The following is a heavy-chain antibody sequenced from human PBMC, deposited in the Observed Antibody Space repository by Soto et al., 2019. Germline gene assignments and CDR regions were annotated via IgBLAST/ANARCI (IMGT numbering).Heavy chain of an antibody. CDR3: AGGRDYSKGGDH. V-gene: IGHV3-66*01. CDR2: ITVGDVT. D-gene: IGHD4-4*01. Sequence: EVQLVDSGGGLVRPGWSLRLSSAASGFSVSNYHMNWVRQAPGKGPEWVSIITVGDVTYYAASVKGRFTISRDISRNTVYLQMNSLRGDDTAVYYCAGGRDYSKGGDHWGQGTLVIVSS. J-gene: IGHJ4*02. CDR1: GFSVSNYH.